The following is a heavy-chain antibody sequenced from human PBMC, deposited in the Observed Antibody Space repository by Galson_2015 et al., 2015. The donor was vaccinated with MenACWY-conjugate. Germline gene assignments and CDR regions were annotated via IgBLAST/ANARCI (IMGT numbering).Heavy chain of an antibody. CDR2: IKCRTDGGTT. CDR1: GLTFSNVW. J-gene: IGHJ5*02. Sequence: SLRLSCATSGLTFSNVWMSWVRQAPGKGLEWVARIKCRTDGGTTDYATPVKGRFTILRDDSANTLYLQMNSLKIEDTAMYFCTKDRDVGGGRLWFDPWGQGTLVTVSS. CDR3: TKDRDVGGGRLWFDP. D-gene: IGHD2-15*01. V-gene: IGHV3-15*01.